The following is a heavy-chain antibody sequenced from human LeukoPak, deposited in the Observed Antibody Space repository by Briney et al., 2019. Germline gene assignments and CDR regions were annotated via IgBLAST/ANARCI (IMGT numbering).Heavy chain of an antibody. CDR1: GGTFSSYA. D-gene: IGHD1-1*01. CDR3: ASSPIARWNDVWYYFDY. CDR2: IIPIFGTA. J-gene: IGHJ4*02. Sequence: ASVKVSCKASGGTFSSYAISWVRQAPGQGLEWMGGIIPIFGTANYAQKFEGRVTITADESTSTAYMELSSPRSEDTAVYYCASSPIARWNDVWYYFDYWGQGTLVTVSS. V-gene: IGHV1-69*13.